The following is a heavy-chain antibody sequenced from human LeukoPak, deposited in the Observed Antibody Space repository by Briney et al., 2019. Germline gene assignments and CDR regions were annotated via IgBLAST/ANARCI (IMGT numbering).Heavy chain of an antibody. J-gene: IGHJ4*02. D-gene: IGHD1-20*01. CDR3: TTGPVTRSSYNWKNDY. CDR1: GFTFSDAW. CDR2: IKSKTDGGTT. V-gene: IGHV3-15*01. Sequence: GGSLRLSCAASGFTFSDAWMSWVRQAPGKGLEWVGRIKSKTDGGTTDYAAPVKGRFTISRDDSKNTLYLQMNSLKTEDTAVYYCTTGPVTRSSYNWKNDYWGQGTLVTVSS.